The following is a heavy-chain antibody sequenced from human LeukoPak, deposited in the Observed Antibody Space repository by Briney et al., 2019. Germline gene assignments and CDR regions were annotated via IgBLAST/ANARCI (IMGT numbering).Heavy chain of an antibody. CDR2: INHSGST. D-gene: IGHD3-22*01. Sequence: SETLSLTCAVYGGSFSGYYWSWIRQPPGKGLEWIGEINHSGSTNYNPSLRSRVTISVDTSKNQFSLKLSSVTAAHTAVYYCARVASYSSSSWGQGTLVTVSS. CDR3: ARVASYSSSS. J-gene: IGHJ5*02. V-gene: IGHV4-34*01. CDR1: GGSFSGYY.